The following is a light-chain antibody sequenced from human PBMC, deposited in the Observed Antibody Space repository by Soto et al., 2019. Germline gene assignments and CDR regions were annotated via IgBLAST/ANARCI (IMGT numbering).Light chain of an antibody. Sequence: QSALTQPASVSGSPGQPITISCTGTSSDVGSYNFVSWYQQHPGKAPKVMIYEGSKRPSGVSNRFSGSKSGNTASLTISGLQAEDEADYYCCSYAGSSTWVFGTGTKVTVL. CDR3: CSYAGSSTWV. CDR1: SSDVGSYNF. J-gene: IGLJ1*01. V-gene: IGLV2-23*01. CDR2: EGS.